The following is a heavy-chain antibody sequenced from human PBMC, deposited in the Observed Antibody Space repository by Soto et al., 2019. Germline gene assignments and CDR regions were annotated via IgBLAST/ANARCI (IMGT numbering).Heavy chain of an antibody. CDR2: INTDNGNT. CDR3: AKFRDSSGYLVEDYFDY. J-gene: IGHJ4*02. CDR1: GYIIRNYA. V-gene: IGHV1-3*04. D-gene: IGHD3-22*01. Sequence: GASVKVSCKASGYIIRNYAIHWVRQAPGQRLEWMGWINTDNGNTKYSQKLQGRVTITRDTSATTAYMDLNSLRAEDTAVYYCAKFRDSSGYLVEDYFDYWGQGTQVTVSS.